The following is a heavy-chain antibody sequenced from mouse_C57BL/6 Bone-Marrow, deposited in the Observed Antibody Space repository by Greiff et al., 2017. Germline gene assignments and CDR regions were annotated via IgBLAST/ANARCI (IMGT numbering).Heavy chain of an antibody. V-gene: IGHV1-55*01. CDR1: GYTFTSYW. J-gene: IGHJ3*01. D-gene: IGHD1-1*01. Sequence: QVQLQQPGAELVKPGASVKMSCQASGYTFTSYWITWVKQRPGQGLEWIGDSYPGSGSTNNNEKFKSKATLTVDTSSSTAYMQLSSLTSEDSAVYYCASSCPYYGSSLVAYWGQGTLVTVSA. CDR3: ASSCPYYGSSLVAY. CDR2: SYPGSGST.